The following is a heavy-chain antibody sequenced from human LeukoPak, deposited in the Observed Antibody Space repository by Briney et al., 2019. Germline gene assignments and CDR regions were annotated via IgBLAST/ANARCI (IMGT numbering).Heavy chain of an antibody. CDR1: GFTFSSYS. V-gene: IGHV3-21*01. CDR3: ARDGGYKPNNWFDP. J-gene: IGHJ5*02. CDR2: ISSSSSYI. Sequence: PGGSLRLSCAASGFTFSSYSMNWVRQAPGKGLEWVSSISSSSSYIYYADSVKGRFTTSRDNAKNSLYLQMNSLRAEDTAVYYCARDGGYKPNNWFDPWGQGTPVTVSS. D-gene: IGHD6-19*01.